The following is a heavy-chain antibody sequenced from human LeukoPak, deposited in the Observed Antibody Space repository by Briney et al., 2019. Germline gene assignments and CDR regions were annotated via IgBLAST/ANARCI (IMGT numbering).Heavy chain of an antibody. V-gene: IGHV1-46*01. CDR3: ASPGYSSGWYGVFDY. CDR1: GYTFTGYY. Sequence: ASVKVSCKASGYTFTGYYMNWVRQAPGQGLEWMGIINPSGGSTSYAQKFQGRVTMTRDTSTSTVYMELSSLRSEDTAVYYCASPGYSSGWYGVFDYWGQGTLVTVSS. CDR2: INPSGGST. J-gene: IGHJ4*02. D-gene: IGHD6-19*01.